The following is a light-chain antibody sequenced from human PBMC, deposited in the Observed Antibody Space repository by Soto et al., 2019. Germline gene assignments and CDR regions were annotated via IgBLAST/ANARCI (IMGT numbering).Light chain of an antibody. CDR3: QQYNNWPREFT. V-gene: IGKV3-15*01. J-gene: IGKJ3*01. Sequence: EIMMTQSPVTLSVSPGERATLSCRASQSVNSNLAWYQQKPGQVPRLLIYGASTRATGIPARFSGSGSETEFTLTISSLQSEDFAVYYCQQYNNWPREFTFGPGTKVDIK. CDR1: QSVNSN. CDR2: GAS.